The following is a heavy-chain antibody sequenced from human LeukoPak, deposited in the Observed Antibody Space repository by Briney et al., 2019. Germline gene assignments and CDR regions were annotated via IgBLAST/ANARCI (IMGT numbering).Heavy chain of an antibody. CDR2: IKEDGSDK. Sequence: PGGSLRLSCAVSGFTFSDYWMTWVRQAPGRGLEWVANIKEDGSDKQYVDSVQGRFTISRDNAKKTLYLEMNNLRVDDTAIYYCATSRVFDFWGQGTLVAVSS. V-gene: IGHV3-7*01. CDR1: GFTFSDYW. J-gene: IGHJ4*02. CDR3: ATSRVFDF.